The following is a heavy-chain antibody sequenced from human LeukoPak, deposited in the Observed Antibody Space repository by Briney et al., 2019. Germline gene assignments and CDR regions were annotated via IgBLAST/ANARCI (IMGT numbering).Heavy chain of an antibody. Sequence: SETLSLTCTVSGYSISSGYYWGWIRQPPGKGLEWIGSIYHSGSTYYNPSLKSRVTISVDTSKNQFSLKLSSVTAADTAVYYCARERSLWFGESRPYWGQGTLVTVSS. J-gene: IGHJ4*02. CDR3: ARERSLWFGESRPY. V-gene: IGHV4-38-2*02. CDR2: IYHSGST. CDR1: GYSISSGYY. D-gene: IGHD3-10*01.